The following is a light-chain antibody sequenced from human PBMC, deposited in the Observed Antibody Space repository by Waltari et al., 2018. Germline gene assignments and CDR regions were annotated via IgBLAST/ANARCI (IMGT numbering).Light chain of an antibody. Sequence: EIVLTQSPGTLSLSLGERATVSCRASQSGSRALAWYQQKPGQAPRLLIYGASTRATGIPDRFSGSGSGTDFSLTISRVEPDDFAVYYCQHYLRLPVTFGQGTTVEI. CDR1: QSGSRA. V-gene: IGKV3-20*01. CDR3: QHYLRLPVT. CDR2: GAS. J-gene: IGKJ1*01.